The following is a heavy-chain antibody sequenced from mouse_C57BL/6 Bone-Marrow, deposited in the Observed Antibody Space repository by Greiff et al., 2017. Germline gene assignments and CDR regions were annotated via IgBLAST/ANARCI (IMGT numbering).Heavy chain of an antibody. CDR2: IDPSDSET. V-gene: IGHV1-52*01. CDR1: GYTFTSYW. J-gene: IGHJ4*01. D-gene: IGHD2-10*01. CDR3: ARERNSYHGAMDY. Sequence: QVQLKQSGAELVRPGSSVKLSCKASGYTFTSYWMHWVKQRPIQGLEWIGNIDPSDSETHYNQKFKDKATLTVDKSSSTAYMQLSSLTSEDSAVYYCARERNSYHGAMDYWGQGTSVTVSS.